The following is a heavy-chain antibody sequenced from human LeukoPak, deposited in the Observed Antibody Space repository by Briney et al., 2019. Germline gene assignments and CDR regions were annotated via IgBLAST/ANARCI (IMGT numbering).Heavy chain of an antibody. Sequence: GGSLRLSCAASGFTVSSNYMSWVRQAPGKGLEWVSVIYSGGSTYYADSVKGRFTISRDNSKNTLYLQMNSLRAEDTAVYYCAKGGVIVEEDGMDVWGQGTTVTVSS. D-gene: IGHD3-22*01. CDR3: AKGGVIVEEDGMDV. V-gene: IGHV3-53*01. CDR2: IYSGGST. CDR1: GFTVSSNY. J-gene: IGHJ6*02.